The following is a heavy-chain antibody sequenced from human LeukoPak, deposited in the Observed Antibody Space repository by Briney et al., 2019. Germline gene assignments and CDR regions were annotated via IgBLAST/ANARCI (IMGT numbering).Heavy chain of an antibody. V-gene: IGHV4-34*01. CDR1: GVSISSYY. CDR2: INHSGST. D-gene: IGHD1-26*01. J-gene: IGHJ3*02. Sequence: SETLSLTCTVSGVSISSYYWSWIRQPPGKGLEWIGSINHSGSTNYNPSLKSRVTISVDTSKNQFSLKLSSVTAADTAVYYCARLWDVRGAFDIWGQGTMVTVSS. CDR3: ARLWDVRGAFDI.